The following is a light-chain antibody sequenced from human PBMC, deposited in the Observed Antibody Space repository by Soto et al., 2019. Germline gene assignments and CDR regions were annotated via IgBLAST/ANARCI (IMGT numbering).Light chain of an antibody. V-gene: IGKV3-20*01. Sequence: EIVLTQSPATLSLSPGERATLSCRASQSFNSIFLAWYQQQPGQAPRLLIYGASSRATGIPDRFSGSGSGTDSTLTSSRLEPEDFAVYYCQHYDISSWTFGQGTKVDIK. CDR3: QHYDISSWT. J-gene: IGKJ1*01. CDR1: QSFNSIF. CDR2: GAS.